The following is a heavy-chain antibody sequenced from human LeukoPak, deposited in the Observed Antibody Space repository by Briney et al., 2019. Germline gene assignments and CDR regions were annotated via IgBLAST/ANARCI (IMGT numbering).Heavy chain of an antibody. CDR2: ISAYNNYT. CDR3: ARHTSWYPNDY. D-gene: IGHD1-14*01. J-gene: IGHJ4*02. Sequence: GASVKVSCKASGDTFTHYIINWVRQAPGQGLEWMGKISAYNNYTTYAQKFQGRIAMTTDTSTNTAYMELSGLRSDDTAVYYCARHTSWYPNDYWGQGTLVTVSS. V-gene: IGHV1-18*01. CDR1: GDTFTHYI.